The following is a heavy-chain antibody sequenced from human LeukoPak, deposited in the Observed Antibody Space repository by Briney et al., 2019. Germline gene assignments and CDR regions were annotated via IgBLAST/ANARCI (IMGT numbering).Heavy chain of an antibody. Sequence: GGSVRLSCAASGFTFSNYEMNWARQAPGKGLEWVSHISRTSSTIYFADSVKGRFTISRDNAKNSLYLQMNSLRAEDTAVYYCAREKPSSSWYYFDYWGEGTLATVSS. CDR3: AREKPSSSWYYFDY. D-gene: IGHD6-13*01. CDR2: ISRTSSTI. CDR1: GFTFSNYE. J-gene: IGHJ4*01. V-gene: IGHV3-48*03.